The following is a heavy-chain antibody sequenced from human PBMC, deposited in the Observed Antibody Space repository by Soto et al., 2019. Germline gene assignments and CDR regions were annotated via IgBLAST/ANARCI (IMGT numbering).Heavy chain of an antibody. V-gene: IGHV3-23*01. CDR1: GFIFSRYA. D-gene: IGHD3-10*01. Sequence: EVQLLESGGGLVQPGGSLRLSCAASGFIFSRYAMTWVRQAPGKGLEWVSAITGGGFSTYYTDSVKGRFTISRDNSKYTLYLQMNRLTAKDTAVYFCAKGGVRGVQMDVWGQGTTVTVSS. J-gene: IGHJ6*02. CDR3: AKGGVRGVQMDV. CDR2: ITGGGFST.